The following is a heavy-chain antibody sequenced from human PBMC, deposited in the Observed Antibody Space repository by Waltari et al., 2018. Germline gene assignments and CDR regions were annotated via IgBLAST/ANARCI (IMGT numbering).Heavy chain of an antibody. CDR2: INPNSGGT. D-gene: IGHD3-3*01. Sequence: QVQLVQSGAEVKKPGASVKVSCKASGYTFNGYYMHWVRQAPGQGLEWMGWINPNSGGTNYAQKFQGRVTMTRDTSISTAYMELSRLRSDDTAVYYCARTRGVDFWSGRLYYFDYWGQGTLVTVSS. CDR1: GYTFNGYY. CDR3: ARTRGVDFWSGRLYYFDY. J-gene: IGHJ4*02. V-gene: IGHV1-2*02.